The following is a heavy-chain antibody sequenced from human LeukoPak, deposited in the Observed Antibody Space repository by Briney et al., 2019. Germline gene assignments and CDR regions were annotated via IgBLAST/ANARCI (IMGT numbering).Heavy chain of an antibody. J-gene: IGHJ4*02. V-gene: IGHV3-33*01. CDR1: GFTFSSYG. CDR2: IWFDGNNK. Sequence: GGSLRLSCAASGFTFSSYGMHWVRQAPGKGLEWVTVIWFDGNNKYYADSVKGRFTISRDNSKNTLYLQMNSLRAEDTAVYYCARDSSDKGFDYWGQGTLVTVSS. CDR3: ARDSSDKGFDY.